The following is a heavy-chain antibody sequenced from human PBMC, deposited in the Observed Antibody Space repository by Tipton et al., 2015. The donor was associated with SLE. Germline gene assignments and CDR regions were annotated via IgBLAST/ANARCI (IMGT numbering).Heavy chain of an antibody. Sequence: TLSLTCTVSGGSISSSTYYWGWIRQPPGKGLEWIGSIYYSGSTYYNPSLKSRVTISVDTSKNQFSLKLSSVTAADTAVYYCARGDSSWVYWGQGTLVTVSS. CDR1: GGSISSSTYY. V-gene: IGHV4-39*07. CDR2: IYYSGST. D-gene: IGHD6-13*01. CDR3: ARGDSSWVY. J-gene: IGHJ4*02.